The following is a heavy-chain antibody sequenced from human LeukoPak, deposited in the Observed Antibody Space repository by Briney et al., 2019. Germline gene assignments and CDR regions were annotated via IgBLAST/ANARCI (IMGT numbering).Heavy chain of an antibody. D-gene: IGHD4-17*01. CDR2: INHSEYT. CDR1: GVSFNDYY. CDR3: TRMTTGHDY. J-gene: IGHJ4*02. Sequence: PSETLSLTCAVSGVSFNDYYWSWVRQTPGKGLEWIGEINHSEYTNDSPSLKSRVTPSIDSSRKQFSLNLRSVTVADTGIYYCTRMTTGHDYWGQGTLVTVSS. V-gene: IGHV4-34*01.